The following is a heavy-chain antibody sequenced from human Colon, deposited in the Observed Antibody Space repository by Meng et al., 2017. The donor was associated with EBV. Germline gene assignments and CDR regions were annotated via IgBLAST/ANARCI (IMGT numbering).Heavy chain of an antibody. D-gene: IGHD3-16*01. J-gene: IGHJ4*02. V-gene: IGHV4-39*07. CDR2: INSNWNT. Sequence: QLQLQASGPGLVKPSETLSLPCIVSGDSVSDTNHFWGWVRQAPGKGLEWVGSINSNWNTYSNPSLTSRVTTSLDTSKNQFSLKLSSVTAADTAVYYCVRVRGDFDYWGQGTLVTVSS. CDR3: VRVRGDFDY. CDR1: GDSVSDTNHF.